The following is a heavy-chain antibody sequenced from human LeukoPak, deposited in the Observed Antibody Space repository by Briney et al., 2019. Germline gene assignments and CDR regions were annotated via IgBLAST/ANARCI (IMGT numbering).Heavy chain of an antibody. CDR3: ARDLGYCSGGSCYDYYFDY. D-gene: IGHD2-15*01. CDR2: ISSSGSTI. J-gene: IGHJ4*02. CDR1: GFTFSSYE. Sequence: GGSLRLSCAASGFTFSSYEMNWVRQAPGKGLEWVSYISSSGSTIYYADSVRGRFTISRDNAKNSLYLQMNSLRAEDTAVYYCARDLGYCSGGSCYDYYFDYWGQATLVTVSS. V-gene: IGHV3-48*03.